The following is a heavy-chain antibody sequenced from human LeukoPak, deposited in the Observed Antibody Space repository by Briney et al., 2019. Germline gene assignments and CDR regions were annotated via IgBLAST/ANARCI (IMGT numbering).Heavy chain of an antibody. D-gene: IGHD3-3*01. CDR1: GFTFSSYS. CDR2: ISSSSSTI. Sequence: GGSLRLSCAASGFTFSSYSMNWVRQAPGKGLEWVSYISSSSSTIYYADSVKGRFTISRDNAKNSLYLQMNSLRAEDTAVYYCARDMEFLGPPHLDYWGQGTLVTVSS. CDR3: ARDMEFLGPPHLDY. J-gene: IGHJ4*02. V-gene: IGHV3-48*01.